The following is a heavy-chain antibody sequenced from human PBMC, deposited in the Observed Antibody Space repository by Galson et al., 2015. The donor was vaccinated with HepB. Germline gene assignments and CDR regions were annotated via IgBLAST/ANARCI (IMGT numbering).Heavy chain of an antibody. CDR1: GYTLTELS. J-gene: IGHJ4*02. Sequence: SVKASCKVSGYTLTELSMHWVRQAPGKGLEWMGGFDPEDGETIYAQKFQGRVTMTEDTSTDTAYMELSSLRSEDTAVYYCAIASGMGFGVVIIIQGDYWGQGTLVTVSS. V-gene: IGHV1-24*01. D-gene: IGHD3-3*01. CDR3: AIASGMGFGVVIIIQGDY. CDR2: FDPEDGET.